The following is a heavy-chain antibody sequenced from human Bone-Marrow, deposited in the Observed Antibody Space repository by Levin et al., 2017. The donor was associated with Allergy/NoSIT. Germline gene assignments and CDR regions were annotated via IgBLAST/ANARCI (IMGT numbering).Heavy chain of an antibody. CDR2: ISGGGART. CDR3: AREHVVVSAAILYYKFYGLDV. J-gene: IGHJ6*02. Sequence: SLLLSFSSSGFPFPNSAMNWVRQAPGKGLEWVSGISGGGARTYYSDSVKGRFTMSRDSSKNTLYLQMTSLRVEDTAVYYCAREHVVVSAAILYYKFYGLDVWGPGTTVTVSS. D-gene: IGHD2-2*01. V-gene: IGHV3-23*01. CDR1: GFPFPNSA.